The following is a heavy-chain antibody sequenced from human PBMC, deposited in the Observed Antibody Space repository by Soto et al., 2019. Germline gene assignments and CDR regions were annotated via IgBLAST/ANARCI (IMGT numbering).Heavy chain of an antibody. CDR1: GFSFANYA. CDR2: ISSRGGRT. V-gene: IGHV3-23*01. Sequence: GGSLRLSCGTSGFSFANYAMGWVRQAPGEGLEWVSGISSRGGRTFYADSVKGRFTVSRDNSKNTVYVQMNSLRVEDTAVYYCAKVAKSGVVSDDFDSWGQGSVVTVSS. J-gene: IGHJ4*02. CDR3: AKVAKSGVVSDDFDS. D-gene: IGHD3-3*01.